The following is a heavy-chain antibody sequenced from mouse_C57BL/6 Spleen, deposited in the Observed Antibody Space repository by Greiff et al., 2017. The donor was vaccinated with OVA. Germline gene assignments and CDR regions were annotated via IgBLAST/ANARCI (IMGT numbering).Heavy chain of an antibody. CDR2: IYPGDGDN. CDR3: ARLGGYGNYWYFDV. D-gene: IGHD2-1*01. CDR1: GYAFSSSW. V-gene: IGHV1-82*01. Sequence: VQLQQSGPELVQPGASVKISCKASGYAFSSSWMNWVKQRPGKGLEWIGRIYPGDGDNNYNGKFTGKATLTADKSSSTAYMQRSSLTYEDSAVDFCARLGGYGNYWYFDVWGTGTTVTVSS. J-gene: IGHJ1*03.